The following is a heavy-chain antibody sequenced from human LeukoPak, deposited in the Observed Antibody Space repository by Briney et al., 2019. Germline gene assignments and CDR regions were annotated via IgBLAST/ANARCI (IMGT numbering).Heavy chain of an antibody. CDR3: ARDVAYGRYCSGGSCYSSGDGY. CDR1: GFTVSSNY. D-gene: IGHD2-15*01. CDR2: IYSGGST. V-gene: IGHV3-66*01. J-gene: IGHJ4*02. Sequence: SGGSLRLSCAASGFTVSSNYMSWVRQAPGKGLEWVSVIYSGGSTYYADSVKGRFTISRDNSKNTLYLQMNSLRAEDTAVYYCARDVAYGRYCSGGSCYSSGDGYWGQGTLVTVSS.